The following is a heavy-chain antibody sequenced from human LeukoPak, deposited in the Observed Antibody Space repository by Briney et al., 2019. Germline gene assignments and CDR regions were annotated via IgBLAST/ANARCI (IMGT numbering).Heavy chain of an antibody. CDR2: ISYDGSNK. J-gene: IGHJ6*02. D-gene: IGHD4-17*01. Sequence: PGRSLRLSCAAFGFTFSSYAMHWVRQAPGKGLEWVAVISYDGSNKYYADSVKGRFTISRDNSKNTLYLQMNSLRAEDTAVYYCAREAPPTVTTGYYYYYGMDVWGQGTTVTVSS. V-gene: IGHV3-30*07. CDR3: AREAPPTVTTGYYYYYGMDV. CDR1: GFTFSSYA.